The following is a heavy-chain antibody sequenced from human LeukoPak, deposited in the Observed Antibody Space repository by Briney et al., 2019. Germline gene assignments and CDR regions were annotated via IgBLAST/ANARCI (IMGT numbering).Heavy chain of an antibody. Sequence: GGSLRLSCTASGFTFSNYAMGWVRQAPGKGLAWVSVSGSGGSPFYADSVKGRFTISRDNSKNTLYLQMNSLRAEDTAVYYCVKGGSGWYPGFEYWGQGALVTVSS. CDR3: VKGGSGWYPGFEY. D-gene: IGHD6-19*01. V-gene: IGHV3-23*01. J-gene: IGHJ4*02. CDR1: GFTFSNYA. CDR2: SGSGGSP.